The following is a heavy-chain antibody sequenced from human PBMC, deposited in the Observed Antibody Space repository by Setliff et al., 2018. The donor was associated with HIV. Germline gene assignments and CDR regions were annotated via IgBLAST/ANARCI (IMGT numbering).Heavy chain of an antibody. CDR2: IYYTGSP. V-gene: IGHV4-39*01. CDR3: ARGGGTSSPIDYHYYIDV. D-gene: IGHD6-6*01. CDR1: GDSISSSIYY. J-gene: IGHJ6*03. Sequence: SETLSLTCTVSGDSISSSIYYWGWVRQPPGKGLEWIGGIYYTGSPFYKPSLKSRVTISVDTSNNPFSLKLSSVTAADTAVYYCARGGGTSSPIDYHYYIDVWGKGTTVTVSS.